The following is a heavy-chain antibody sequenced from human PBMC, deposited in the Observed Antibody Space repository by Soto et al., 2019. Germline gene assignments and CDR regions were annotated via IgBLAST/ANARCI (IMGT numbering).Heavy chain of an antibody. J-gene: IGHJ6*02. Sequence: GESLKISCKGSGYSFTSYWISWVRQMPGKGLEWMGRIDPSDSYTNYSPSFQGHVTISADKSISTAYLQWSSLKASDTAMYYCAKDKEGYYYYGMDVWGQGTTVTVSS. V-gene: IGHV5-10-1*01. CDR2: IDPSDSYT. CDR3: AKDKEGYYYYGMDV. CDR1: GYSFTSYW.